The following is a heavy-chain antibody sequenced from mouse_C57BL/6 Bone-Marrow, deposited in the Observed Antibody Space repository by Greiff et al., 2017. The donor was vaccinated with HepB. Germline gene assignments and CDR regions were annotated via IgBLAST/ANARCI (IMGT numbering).Heavy chain of an antibody. CDR2: IDPNSGGT. CDR1: GYTFTSYW. CDR3: ARGGFLTTVVATDFDY. Sequence: QVQLKQPGAELVKPGASVKLSCKASGYTFTSYWMHWVKQRPGRGLEWIGRIDPNSGGTKYNEKFKSKATLTVDKPSSTAYMQLSSLTSEDSAVYYCARGGFLTTVVATDFDYWGQGTTLTVSS. V-gene: IGHV1-72*01. D-gene: IGHD1-1*01. J-gene: IGHJ2*01.